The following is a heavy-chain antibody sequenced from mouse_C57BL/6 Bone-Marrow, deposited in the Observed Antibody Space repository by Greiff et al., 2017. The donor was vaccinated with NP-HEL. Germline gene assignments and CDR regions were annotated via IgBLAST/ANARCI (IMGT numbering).Heavy chain of an antibody. J-gene: IGHJ2*01. Sequence: EVQLQQSGTVLARPGASVKMSCKTSGYTFTSYWMHWVKQRPGQGLEWIGAIYPGNSDTSYNQKFKGKAKLTAVTSASTAYMELSSLTNEDSAVYYCTRWDTTVVAKGYWGQGTTLTVSS. CDR3: TRWDTTVVAKGY. CDR1: GYTFTSYW. CDR2: IYPGNSDT. D-gene: IGHD1-1*01. V-gene: IGHV1-5*01.